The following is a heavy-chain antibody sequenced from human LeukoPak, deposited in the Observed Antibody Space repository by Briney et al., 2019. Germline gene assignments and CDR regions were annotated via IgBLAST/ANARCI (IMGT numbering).Heavy chain of an antibody. Sequence: RGESLKISCKGSGYSFTSYWIGWVRQMPGKGQEWMGIIYPGDSDTRYSPSFQGQVTISADKSISTAYLQWSSLKASDTAMYYCARWESADLSALGYWGQGTLVTVSS. CDR3: ARWESADLSALGY. D-gene: IGHD1-26*01. CDR2: IYPGDSDT. CDR1: GYSFTSYW. J-gene: IGHJ4*02. V-gene: IGHV5-51*01.